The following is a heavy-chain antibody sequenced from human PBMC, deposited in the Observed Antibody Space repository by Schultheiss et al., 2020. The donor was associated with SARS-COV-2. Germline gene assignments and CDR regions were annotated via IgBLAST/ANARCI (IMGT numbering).Heavy chain of an antibody. V-gene: IGHV1-69*13. CDR1: GGTFSSYA. D-gene: IGHD3-22*01. CDR2: IIPIFGTA. Sequence: SVKVSCKASGGTFSSYAISWVRQAPGQGLEWMGGIIPIFGTANYAQNFQGRVTITADESTSTAYMELSSLRSEDTAVYYCAVQGPYYYDSSGYYGYFDYWGQGTLVTVSS. CDR3: AVQGPYYYDSSGYYGYFDY. J-gene: IGHJ4*02.